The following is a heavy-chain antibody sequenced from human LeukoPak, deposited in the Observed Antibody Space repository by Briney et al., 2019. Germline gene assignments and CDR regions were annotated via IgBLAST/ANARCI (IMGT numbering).Heavy chain of an antibody. V-gene: IGHV3-23*01. Sequence: YADSVKGRFTISRDNSKNTLYLQMNSLRAEDTAVYYCAKSSSSWYVYWFDPWGQGTLVTVSS. CDR3: AKSSSSWYVYWFDP. D-gene: IGHD6-13*01. J-gene: IGHJ5*02.